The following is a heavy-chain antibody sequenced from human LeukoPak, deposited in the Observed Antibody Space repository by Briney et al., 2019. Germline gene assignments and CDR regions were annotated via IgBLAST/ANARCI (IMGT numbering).Heavy chain of an antibody. CDR3: AKDGDRYSSSSQFDY. D-gene: IGHD6-6*01. J-gene: IGHJ4*02. CDR2: IRYDGSNK. Sequence: GGSLRFSCAASGFTFSSYGMHWVRQAPGKGLEWVAFIRYDGSNKYYADSVKGRFTFSRDNSKNTLYLQMTSLRAEDTAVYYCAKDGDRYSSSSQFDYWGQGTLVTVSS. CDR1: GFTFSSYG. V-gene: IGHV3-30*02.